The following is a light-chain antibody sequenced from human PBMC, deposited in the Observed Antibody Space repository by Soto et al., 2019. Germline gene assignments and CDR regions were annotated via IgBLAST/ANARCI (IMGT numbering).Light chain of an antibody. Sequence: QSALTQPASVSGSPGQSITISCTGTSSDVGGYNYVSLYQQHPGKAPKLMIYEVSNRPSGVSSRFSGSTSGNTASLTISGLQAADEADYYCSSYTSSSTLYVFGTGTKVTAL. J-gene: IGLJ1*01. CDR3: SSYTSSSTLYV. CDR2: EVS. CDR1: SSDVGGYNY. V-gene: IGLV2-14*01.